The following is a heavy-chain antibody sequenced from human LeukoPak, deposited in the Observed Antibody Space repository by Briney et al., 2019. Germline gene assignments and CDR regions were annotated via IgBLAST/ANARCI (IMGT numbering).Heavy chain of an antibody. Sequence: PSETLSLTCTVSGGSISSSSYYWGWIRQPPGKGLEWIGSIYYSGSTYYNPSLKSRVTISVDTSKNQFSLKLSSVTAADTAVYYCARRDVGSYYFGYWGQGTLVTVSS. CDR1: GGSISSSSYY. D-gene: IGHD1-26*01. J-gene: IGHJ4*02. CDR2: IYYSGST. CDR3: ARRDVGSYYFGY. V-gene: IGHV4-39*01.